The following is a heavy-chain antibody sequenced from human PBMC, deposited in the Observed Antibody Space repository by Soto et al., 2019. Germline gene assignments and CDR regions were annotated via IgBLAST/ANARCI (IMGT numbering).Heavy chain of an antibody. D-gene: IGHD6-6*01. J-gene: IGHJ4*02. CDR3: ATGTARAEVKYFDY. CDR1: AGSINSNY. V-gene: IGHV4-59*01. CDR2: IYYSGST. Sequence: AETLSLSCTVSAGSINSNYWSWIRQPPGKGLEWIGYIYYSGSTNYNPSLKSRVTISVDTSKNQFSLKLSSVTAADTAVYYCATGTARAEVKYFDYWGQGTLVTVS.